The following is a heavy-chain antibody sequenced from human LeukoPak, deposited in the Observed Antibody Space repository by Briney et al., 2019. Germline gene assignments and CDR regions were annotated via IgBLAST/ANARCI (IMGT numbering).Heavy chain of an antibody. Sequence: GASVKVSCKASGYTFTSYDINWVRQATGQGLEWMGWMNPNSGNTGYAQKFQGRVTMTRNTSISTAYMELSSLRSEDTAVYYCAGGXXXSDGGNSGSAWFDPWGQGTLVTVSS. CDR2: MNPNSGNT. CDR1: GYTFTSYD. J-gene: IGHJ5*02. V-gene: IGHV1-8*01. CDR3: AGGXXXSDGGNSGSAWFDP. D-gene: IGHD4-23*01.